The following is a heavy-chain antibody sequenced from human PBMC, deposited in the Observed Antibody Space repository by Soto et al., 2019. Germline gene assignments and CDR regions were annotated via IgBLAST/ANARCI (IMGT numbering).Heavy chain of an antibody. J-gene: IGHJ4*02. D-gene: IGHD3-16*01. V-gene: IGHV3-74*01. CDR3: VRGSPLGAF. CDR2: IDPDGGSI. CDR1: GLTFSTYW. Sequence: EVQLVESGGDLVQPGGSLRLSCAASGLTFSTYWMHWVRQAPGKGLVWVAHIDPDGGSITYADSVKGRFTISRDNAQNTLALQMNSLRAEDTAVYFCVRGSPLGAFWGQGTLVTVSS.